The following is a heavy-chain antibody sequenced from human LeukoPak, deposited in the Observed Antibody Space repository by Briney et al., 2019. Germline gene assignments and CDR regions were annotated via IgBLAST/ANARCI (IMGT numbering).Heavy chain of an antibody. Sequence: SETLSLTCTVSGGSINSYYWTWIRQPPGKGLEWIGYIYYSGSTNYNPSLKGRVTISVDTSKNQFSLTLSSVTAADTAVYYCARGRSNPDYWGQGALVTVSS. V-gene: IGHV4-59*01. CDR2: IYYSGST. CDR1: GGSINSYY. CDR3: ARGRSNPDY. J-gene: IGHJ4*02.